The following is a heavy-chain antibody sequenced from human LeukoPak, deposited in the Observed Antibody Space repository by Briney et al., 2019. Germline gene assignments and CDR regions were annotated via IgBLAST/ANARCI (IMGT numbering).Heavy chain of an antibody. J-gene: IGHJ6*03. Sequence: PGGSLRLSCAASGFTLSRNSMNWVRQPPGKGLGWVSSISSSSSYIYYADSVKGRFTISRDNAKNSLYLQMNSLRAEDTAVYYCARAQWGREFPGGYYYYYYMDVWGKGTTVTVSS. V-gene: IGHV3-21*01. CDR1: GFTLSRNS. D-gene: IGHD2-8*01. CDR2: ISSSSSYI. CDR3: ARAQWGREFPGGYYYYYYMDV.